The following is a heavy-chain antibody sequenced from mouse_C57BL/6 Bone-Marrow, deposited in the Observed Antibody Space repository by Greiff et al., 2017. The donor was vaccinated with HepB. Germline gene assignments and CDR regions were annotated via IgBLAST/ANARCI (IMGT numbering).Heavy chain of an antibody. CDR1: GFNIKDDY. J-gene: IGHJ2*01. CDR3: TTDDYAGDYSDY. D-gene: IGHD2-4*01. Sequence: EVKVVESGAELVRPGASVKLSCTASGFNIKDDYMHWVKQRPEQGLEWIGWIDPENGDTEYASKFQGKATITADTSSNTAYLQLSSLTSEGTAVYYCTTDDYAGDYSDYWGQGTTLTVSS. CDR2: IDPENGDT. V-gene: IGHV14-4*01.